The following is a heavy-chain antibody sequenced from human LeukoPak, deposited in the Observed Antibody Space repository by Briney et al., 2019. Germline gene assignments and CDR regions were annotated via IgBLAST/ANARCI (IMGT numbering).Heavy chain of an antibody. V-gene: IGHV4-4*02. CDR3: ARQSYCYFYYMDV. J-gene: IGHJ6*03. CDR2: IYHSGST. CDR1: GGSISSSNW. Sequence: SETLSLTCAVSGGSISSSNWWSWVRYPPGKGLEWIGEIYHSGSTNYNPSLKSRVTMSVETSKNQSSLKMSSVTAADTAVYYCARQSYCYFYYMDVWGKGTPVTISS.